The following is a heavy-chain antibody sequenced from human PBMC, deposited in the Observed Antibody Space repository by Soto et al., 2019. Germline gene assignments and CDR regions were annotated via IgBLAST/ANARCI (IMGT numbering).Heavy chain of an antibody. V-gene: IGHV3-48*02. CDR2: ISSSSSTI. CDR1: GFTFSSYS. CDR3: ARDAPPMDV. Sequence: EVQLVESGGGLVQPGGSLRLSCAASGFTFSSYSMNWVRQAPGKGLEWVSYISSSSSTIYYADSVKGRVTTSRDKAKNSLYLQRISLRDEDTAVYYCARDAPPMDVWGQGTTVTVSS. J-gene: IGHJ6*02.